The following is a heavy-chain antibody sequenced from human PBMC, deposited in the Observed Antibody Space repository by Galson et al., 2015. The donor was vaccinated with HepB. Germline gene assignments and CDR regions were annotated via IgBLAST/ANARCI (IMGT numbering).Heavy chain of an antibody. CDR2: ITTSGNYL. CDR1: GFAFSTHS. J-gene: IGHJ6*02. CDR3: ARAGDSSGSPYYFYGMDV. V-gene: IGHV3-21*01. Sequence: SLRLSCAASGFAFSTHSMHWVRQAPGKGLEWVSSITTSGNYLSYAASVMGRFSISRDNAKNSLSLQMNSLRAEDTAVYYCARAGDSSGSPYYFYGMDVWGQGTTVTVAS. D-gene: IGHD3-22*01.